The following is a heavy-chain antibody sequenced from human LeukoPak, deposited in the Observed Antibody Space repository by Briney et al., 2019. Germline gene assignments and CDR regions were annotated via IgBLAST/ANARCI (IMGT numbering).Heavy chain of an antibody. D-gene: IGHD6-6*01. V-gene: IGHV5-51*01. CDR1: GSSFTSYW. CDR3: ARPTLQYSIDGGFDY. J-gene: IGHJ4*02. CDR2: IYPGDSDT. Sequence: RGESLQISCEGSGSSFTSYWIGWVRQLPGKGLEWMGIIYPGDSDTRYSPSFQGQVTISADKSISTAYLQWSGLKASDTAMYYCARPTLQYSIDGGFDYWGQGTLVTVSS.